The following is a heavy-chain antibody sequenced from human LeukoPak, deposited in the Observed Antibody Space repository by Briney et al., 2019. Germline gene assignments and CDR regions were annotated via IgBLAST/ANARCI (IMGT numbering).Heavy chain of an antibody. Sequence: GGSLRLSCAAPGFTFSSYWMSWVRQAPGKGLEWVAFIRYDGSNKYYADSVKGRFTISRDNSKNTLYLQMNSLRAEDTAVYYCAKGGYDYVWGKFDYWGQGTLVTVSS. CDR2: IRYDGSNK. J-gene: IGHJ4*02. D-gene: IGHD3-16*01. CDR3: AKGGYDYVWGKFDY. V-gene: IGHV3-30*02. CDR1: GFTFSSYW.